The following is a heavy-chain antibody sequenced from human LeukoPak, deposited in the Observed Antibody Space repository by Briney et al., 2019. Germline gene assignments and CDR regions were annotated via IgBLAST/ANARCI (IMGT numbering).Heavy chain of an antibody. CDR3: ARSLHDAFDI. CDR2: INWNGGST. CDR1: GFTFSSYS. Sequence: PGGSLRLSCAASGFTFSSYSMNWVRQAPGKGLEWVSGINWNGGSTGYADSVKGRFTISRDNAKNSLYLQMNSLRAEDTALYYCARSLHDAFDIWGQGTMVTVSS. J-gene: IGHJ3*02. V-gene: IGHV3-20*04.